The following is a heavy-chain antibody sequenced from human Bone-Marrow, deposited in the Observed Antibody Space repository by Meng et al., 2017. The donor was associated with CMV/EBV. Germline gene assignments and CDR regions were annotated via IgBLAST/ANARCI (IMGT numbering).Heavy chain of an antibody. J-gene: IGHJ5*02. D-gene: IGHD2-2*01. Sequence: VGSISSVYYYWSWIRQPPGKGLEWIGYIYYSGSTYYNPSLKSRVTISVDTSKNQFSLKLSSVTAADTAVYYCARGVVPAAMGWFDPWGQGTLVTVSS. V-gene: IGHV4-30-4*08. CDR3: ARGVVPAAMGWFDP. CDR2: IYYSGST. CDR1: VGSISSVYYY.